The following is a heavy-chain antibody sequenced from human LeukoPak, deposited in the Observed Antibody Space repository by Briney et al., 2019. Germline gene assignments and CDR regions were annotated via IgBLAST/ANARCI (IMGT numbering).Heavy chain of an antibody. Sequence: GGSLRLSCAGSGFTFSSYWMHWVRQAPGKGLVWVSRINSDGSSTNYADSVKGRFTISRDNSKNTLYLQMNSLRAEDTAMYYCARCISDAFDIWGQGTMVTVSS. CDR3: ARCISDAFDI. CDR2: INSDGSST. J-gene: IGHJ3*02. CDR1: GFTFSSYW. D-gene: IGHD2-8*01. V-gene: IGHV3-74*01.